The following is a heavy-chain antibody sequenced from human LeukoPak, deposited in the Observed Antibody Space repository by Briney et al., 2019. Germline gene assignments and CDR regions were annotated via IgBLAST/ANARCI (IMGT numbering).Heavy chain of an antibody. CDR2: IYYSGST. CDR1: GXSIXSSNW. D-gene: IGHD4-23*01. CDR3: ASTSYGGNSPVDY. J-gene: IGHJ4*02. Sequence: LXLTXXXXGXSIXSSNWWSWVRQHLGKGLEWIGYIYYSGSTYYNPSLKSRVTISVDTSKNQFSLKLSSVTAADTAVYYCASTSYGGNSPVDYWGQGTLVTVSS. V-gene: IGHV4-31*02.